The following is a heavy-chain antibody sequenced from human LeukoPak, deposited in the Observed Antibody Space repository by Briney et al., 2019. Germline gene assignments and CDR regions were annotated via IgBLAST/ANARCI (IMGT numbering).Heavy chain of an antibody. J-gene: IGHJ4*02. CDR3: AKDLPDYGDYVEGY. CDR1: GFTFSSFA. V-gene: IGHV3-23*01. Sequence: GGSLRLSCVASGFTFSSFAMSWVRQAPGKGLEWVSTISGSGATTNYADSVKGRFTFSRDNSKNTLYLQMNSLRAEDTAVYYCAKDLPDYGDYVEGYWGQGTLVTVSS. D-gene: IGHD4-17*01. CDR2: ISGSGATT.